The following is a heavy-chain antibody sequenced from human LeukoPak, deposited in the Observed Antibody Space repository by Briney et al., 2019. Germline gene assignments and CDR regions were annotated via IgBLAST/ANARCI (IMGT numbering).Heavy chain of an antibody. J-gene: IGHJ4*02. D-gene: IGHD6-13*01. CDR3: AKVDGGIAAAGTPDY. Sequence: PGGSLRLSCAASGFTFTTYAMTWVRQAPGKGLEWVSSISGSGGSTYYVDSVKGRFTLSRDNSRNTLYLQMHSLRAEDTAVYYCAKVDGGIAAAGTPDYWGQGTLVTVSS. CDR1: GFTFTTYA. CDR2: ISGSGGST. V-gene: IGHV3-23*01.